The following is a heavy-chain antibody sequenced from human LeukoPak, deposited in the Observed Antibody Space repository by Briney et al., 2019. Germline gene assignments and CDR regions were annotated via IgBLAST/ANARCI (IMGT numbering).Heavy chain of an antibody. CDR1: GGSISSSSYY. CDR2: IYYSGST. D-gene: IGHD6-13*01. Sequence: SETLSLTCTVSGGSISSSSYYWGWIRQPPGKGLEWIGSIYYSGSTYYNPSLKSRVTISVDTSKNQFSLKLSSVTAADTAVYYCARAGGSSWQRRGYYMDVWGKGTTVTISS. V-gene: IGHV4-39*07. J-gene: IGHJ6*03. CDR3: ARAGGSSWQRRGYYMDV.